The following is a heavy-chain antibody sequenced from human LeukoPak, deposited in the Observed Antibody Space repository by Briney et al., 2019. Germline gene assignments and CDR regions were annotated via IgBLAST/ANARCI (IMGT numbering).Heavy chain of an antibody. D-gene: IGHD3-22*01. Sequence: GGSLRHSCVASGFSFSSSDMNWVRQAPGKGLEWVGRTRNKADSYTTEYAASVKGRFTISRDDSKNSLYLQMNSLKTEDTAVYYCTRRDSSGYYSFDYWGQGTLVTVSS. CDR2: TRNKADSYTT. CDR3: TRRDSSGYYSFDY. V-gene: IGHV3-72*01. CDR1: GFSFSSSD. J-gene: IGHJ4*02.